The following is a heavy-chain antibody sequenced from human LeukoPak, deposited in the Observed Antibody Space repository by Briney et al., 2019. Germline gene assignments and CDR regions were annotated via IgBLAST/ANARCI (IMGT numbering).Heavy chain of an antibody. CDR1: GFTFSKFP. Sequence: GGSLRLSCAASGFTFSKFPMGWVRQAPGRGLEWVSAISASGDVTFYADSLRGRFTISRDNSKSTLYLQMNGLRAEDTAVYYCARDEGGELWSFPFDYWGQGTLVTVSS. V-gene: IGHV3-23*01. CDR3: ARDEGGELWSFPFDY. J-gene: IGHJ4*02. CDR2: ISASGDVT. D-gene: IGHD5-18*01.